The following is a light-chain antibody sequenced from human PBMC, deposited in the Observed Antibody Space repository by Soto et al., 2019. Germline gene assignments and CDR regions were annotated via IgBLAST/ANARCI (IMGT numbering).Light chain of an antibody. Sequence: DIQMTQSPSSLSASVRDRVTITCRASQSISSSLNWYQQKPGKAPKLLIYAASSLQSGVPSRFSGSGSGTDFTLTISRLQPEDFATYYCQQSYSTPRTFGQGTKVEIK. CDR2: AAS. V-gene: IGKV1-39*01. CDR3: QQSYSTPRT. CDR1: QSISSS. J-gene: IGKJ1*01.